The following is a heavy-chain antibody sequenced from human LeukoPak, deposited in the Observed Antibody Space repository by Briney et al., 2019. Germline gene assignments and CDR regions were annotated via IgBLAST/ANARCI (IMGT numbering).Heavy chain of an antibody. J-gene: IGHJ4*02. Sequence: SETLSLTCAVSGGSISSGGYSWSWIRQPPGKGLEWIGYIYHSGSTYYNPSLKSRVTISVDRSKNQFSLKLSSVTAADTAVYYCASDYYGSGSYYTDYWGQGTLVTVSS. D-gene: IGHD3-10*01. CDR1: GGSISSGGYS. CDR2: IYHSGST. CDR3: ASDYYGSGSYYTDY. V-gene: IGHV4-30-2*01.